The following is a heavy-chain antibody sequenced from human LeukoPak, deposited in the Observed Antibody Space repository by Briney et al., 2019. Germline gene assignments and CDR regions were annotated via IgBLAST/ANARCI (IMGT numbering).Heavy chain of an antibody. CDR2: IIPIFGTA. CDR3: AWRDHDYGDYVYFQQ. J-gene: IGHJ1*01. Sequence: SSVKVSCKASGGTLSSYAISLVREAPGQGLEWMGRIIPIFGTANYAQKFQGRVTITTDESTSTAYMELSRLKSEDLAVDYCAWRDHDYGDYVYFQQWGQGTLVTVSS. CDR1: GGTLSSYA. V-gene: IGHV1-69*05. D-gene: IGHD4-17*01.